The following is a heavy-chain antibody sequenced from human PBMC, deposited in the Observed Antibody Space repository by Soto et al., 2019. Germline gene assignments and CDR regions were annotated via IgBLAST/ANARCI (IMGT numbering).Heavy chain of an antibody. V-gene: IGHV4-61*01. CDR2: IYYSGST. J-gene: IGHJ4*02. Sequence: QVQLQESGPGLVKPSETLSLTCTVSGGSVSSGSYYWSWIRQPPGQGLEWIGYIYYSGSTNYNPSLKSRVTISVDTSKNQFSLKLNSVTAADTAVYYCASYSSGWYDVSYWGQGTLVTVSS. D-gene: IGHD6-19*01. CDR1: GGSVSSGSYY. CDR3: ASYSSGWYDVSY.